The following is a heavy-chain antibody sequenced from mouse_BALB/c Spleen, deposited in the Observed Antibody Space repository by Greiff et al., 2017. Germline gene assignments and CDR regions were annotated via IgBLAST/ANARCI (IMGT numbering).Heavy chain of an antibody. CDR1: GFTFSSYT. CDR3: TRDEGGRRGAYWYFDV. CDR2: ISSGGSYT. V-gene: IGHV5-6-4*01. D-gene: IGHD2-12*01. J-gene: IGHJ1*01. Sequence: EVQLVESGGGLVKPGGSLKLSCAASGFTFSSYTMSWVRQTPEKRLEWVATISSGGSYTYYPDSVKGRFTISRDNAKNTLYLQMSSLKSEDTAMYYCTRDEGGRRGAYWYFDVWGAGTTVTVSS.